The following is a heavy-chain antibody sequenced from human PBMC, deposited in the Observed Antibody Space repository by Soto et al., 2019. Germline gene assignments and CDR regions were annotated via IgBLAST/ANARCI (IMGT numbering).Heavy chain of an antibody. Sequence: QVQLVESGGGVVQPGRSLRLSCAASGFTFSSYGMHWVGQAPGKGLEWVAVISYDGSNKYYADSVKGRFTISRDNSKNTLYLQMNSLRAEDTAVYYCAKDYYDFWSGYYSEGWFDPWGQGTLVTVSS. V-gene: IGHV3-30*18. CDR3: AKDYYDFWSGYYSEGWFDP. CDR1: GFTFSSYG. D-gene: IGHD3-3*01. J-gene: IGHJ5*02. CDR2: ISYDGSNK.